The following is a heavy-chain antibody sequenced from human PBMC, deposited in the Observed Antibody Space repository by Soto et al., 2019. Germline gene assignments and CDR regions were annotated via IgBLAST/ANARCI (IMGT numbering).Heavy chain of an antibody. CDR3: ARGGRHGVAEAGIGEGMGY. CDR2: ISYDGSNK. D-gene: IGHD6-13*01. V-gene: IGHV3-30-3*01. Sequence: QVQLVESGGGVVQPGRSLRLSCAASGFTFSSYAMHWVRQAPGKGLEWVAVISYDGSNKYYADSVKGRFTISRDNSKKTLYLQMNSLGAEDTAVYYCARGGRHGVAEAGIGEGMGYWGQGTLVTVSS. J-gene: IGHJ4*02. CDR1: GFTFSSYA.